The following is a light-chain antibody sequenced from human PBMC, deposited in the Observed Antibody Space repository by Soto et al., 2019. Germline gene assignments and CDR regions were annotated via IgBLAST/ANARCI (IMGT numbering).Light chain of an antibody. CDR1: QSVGNN. V-gene: IGKV3-15*01. J-gene: IGKJ1*01. CDR2: GAY. CDR3: QHYNYWPPKT. Sequence: EIVMTQSPATLSVSPGERTTLSCRASQSVGNNLAWYQQKPGQAPRLLIYGAYTRATGIPARFSGSGSGTAVTLPISSLQSEDVAVYYCQHYNYWPPKTFGQGTKVEMK.